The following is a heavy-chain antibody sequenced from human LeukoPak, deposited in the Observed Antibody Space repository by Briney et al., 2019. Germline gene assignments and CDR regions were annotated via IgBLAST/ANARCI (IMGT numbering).Heavy chain of an antibody. CDR3: ASPDHYYDSSGYPTANY. J-gene: IGHJ4*02. CDR1: GFTFSDYY. V-gene: IGHV3-11*01. CDR2: ISSSGSTI. D-gene: IGHD3-22*01. Sequence: GGSLRLSCAASGFTFSDYYMSWIRQAPGKGLEWVSYISSSGSTIYHADSVKGRFTISRDNAKNSLYLQMNSLRAEDTAVYYCASPDHYYDSSGYPTANYWGQGTLVTVSS.